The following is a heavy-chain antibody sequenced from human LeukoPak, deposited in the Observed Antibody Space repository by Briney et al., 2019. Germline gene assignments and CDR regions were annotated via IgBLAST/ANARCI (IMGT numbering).Heavy chain of an antibody. V-gene: IGHV1-2*02. CDR3: ARGRSSSSWYGGNWFDP. CDR1: GYTFTSYY. J-gene: IGHJ5*02. Sequence: ASVKVSCKASGYTFTSYYKHWVRQAPGQGLEWMGWINPNSGGTNYAQKFQGRVTMTRDTSISTAYMELSSLRSEDTAVYYCARGRSSSSWYGGNWFDPWGQGTLVTVSS. CDR2: INPNSGGT. D-gene: IGHD6-13*01.